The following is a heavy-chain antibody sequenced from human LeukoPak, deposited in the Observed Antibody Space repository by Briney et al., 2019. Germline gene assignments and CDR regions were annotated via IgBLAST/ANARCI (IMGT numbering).Heavy chain of an antibody. D-gene: IGHD3-22*01. CDR1: GDSIRSSSAY. CDR2: INHSGST. Sequence: SETLSLTCTVSGDSIRSSSAYWGWFRQPPGKGLEWIGEINHSGSTNYNPSLKSRVTISVDTSKNQFSLKLSSVTAADTAVYYCARGPTYYYDSSGYSFFFQHWGQGTLVTVSS. CDR3: ARGPTYYYDSSGYSFFFQH. V-gene: IGHV4-39*07. J-gene: IGHJ1*01.